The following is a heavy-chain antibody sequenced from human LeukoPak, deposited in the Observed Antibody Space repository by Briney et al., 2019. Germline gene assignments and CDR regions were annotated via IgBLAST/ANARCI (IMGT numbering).Heavy chain of an antibody. D-gene: IGHD3-3*01. V-gene: IGHV3-49*04. J-gene: IGHJ4*02. CDR2: IRSKAYGGTT. CDR1: GFTFGDYA. CDR3: TNGPTYYDFWSGQFDY. Sequence: PGGSLRLSCTASGFTFGDYAMSWVRQAPGKGLEWVGFIRSKAYGGTTEYAASVKGRFTISRDDSKSIAYLQMNSLKTEDTAVYYCTNGPTYYDFWSGQFDYWGQGTLVTVSS.